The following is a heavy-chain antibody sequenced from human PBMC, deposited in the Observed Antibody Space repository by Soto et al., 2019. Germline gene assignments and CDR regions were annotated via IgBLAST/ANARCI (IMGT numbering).Heavy chain of an antibody. J-gene: IGHJ5*02. Sequence: GASVKVSCKASGYTFTSYGISWVRQAPGQGLEWMGWISAYNGNTNYAQKLQGRVTMTTDTSTSTAYMELRSLRSDDTAVYYCARDLGDYALKKQQPVRWSGNWFDPWG. D-gene: IGHD6-13*01. CDR3: ARDLGDYALKKQQPVRWSGNWFDP. CDR1: GYTFTSYG. V-gene: IGHV1-18*01. CDR2: ISAYNGNT.